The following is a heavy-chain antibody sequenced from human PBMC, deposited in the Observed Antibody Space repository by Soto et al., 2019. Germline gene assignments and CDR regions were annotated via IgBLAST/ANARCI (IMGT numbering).Heavy chain of an antibody. D-gene: IGHD3-3*01. CDR1: GGTFSSYA. Sequence: SVKVSCKASGGTFSSYAISWVRQAPGQGLEWMGGIIPIFGTANYAQKFQGRVTITADESTSTAYMELSSLRSEDTAVYYCARGGTIFGVVIHYNWFDPWGQGTLVTVSS. CDR3: ARGGTIFGVVIHYNWFDP. J-gene: IGHJ5*02. V-gene: IGHV1-69*13. CDR2: IIPIFGTA.